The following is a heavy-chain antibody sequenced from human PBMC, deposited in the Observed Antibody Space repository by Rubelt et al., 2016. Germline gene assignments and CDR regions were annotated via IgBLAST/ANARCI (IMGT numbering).Heavy chain of an antibody. V-gene: IGHV3-74*01. CDR1: GFAFSDYW. J-gene: IGHJ3*02. CDR2: INTDGITK. CDR3: ARDRPFDM. Sequence: EVQLVESGGGLVQPGGSLRLSCEASGFAFSDYWMHWVRQPPGKGPVWVSRINTDGITKTYADSVKGRFTISRDNAKNTGYLQMNSRRAEVTAVYYCARDRPFDMWGQGTMVTVSS.